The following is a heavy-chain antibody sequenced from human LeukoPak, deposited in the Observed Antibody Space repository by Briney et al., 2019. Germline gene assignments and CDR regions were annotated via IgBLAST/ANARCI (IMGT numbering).Heavy chain of an antibody. D-gene: IGHD3-3*01. V-gene: IGHV3-30*01. CDR3: ARGTVLRFLEWLLYTDY. CDR1: GFTFSSYA. CDR2: ISYDGSNK. Sequence: GGSLRLSCAASGFTFSSYAMHWVRQAPGKGLEWVAVISYDGSNKYYADSVKGRFTIPRDNSKNTLYLQMNSLRAEDTAVYYCARGTVLRFLEWLLYTDYWGQGTLVTVSS. J-gene: IGHJ4*02.